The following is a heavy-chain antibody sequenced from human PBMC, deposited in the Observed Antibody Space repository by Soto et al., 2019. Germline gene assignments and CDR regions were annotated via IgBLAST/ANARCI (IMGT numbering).Heavy chain of an antibody. CDR2: IDYSGRG. Sequence: KPXXTLSLTCTVSGGSISPYYWSWIRRPPGMGLEWIGYIDYSGRGNYNPSLKSRATISVDTPNNQFSLRLSFVTAADTAVYYCARFPYYDILTGYPSEYYFDFWGQGTLGTVSS. CDR3: ARFPYYDILTGYPSEYYFDF. D-gene: IGHD3-9*01. CDR1: GGSISPYY. V-gene: IGHV4-59*01. J-gene: IGHJ4*02.